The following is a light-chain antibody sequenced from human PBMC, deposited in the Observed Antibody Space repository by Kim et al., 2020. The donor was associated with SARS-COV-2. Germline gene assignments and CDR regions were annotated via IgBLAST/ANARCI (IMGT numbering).Light chain of an antibody. J-gene: IGKJ4*01. CDR3: QQYVSYPLT. V-gene: IGKV1-16*02. Sequence: DIQMTQSPSSLSASVGDGVTITCRASQDIKNYLAWFQQKPGEAPKSLIYAASSLESGVPSKFSGSGSGTDFTLTISSLQPEDFATYYCQQYVSYPLTFGGGTKVDIK. CDR1: QDIKNY. CDR2: AAS.